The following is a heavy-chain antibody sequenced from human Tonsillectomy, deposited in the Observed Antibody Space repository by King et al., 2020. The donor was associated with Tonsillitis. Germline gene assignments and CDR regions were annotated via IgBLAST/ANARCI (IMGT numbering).Heavy chain of an antibody. D-gene: IGHD3-3*01. CDR1: GFTFSNYW. Sequence: QLVQSGGGLVQPGGSLRLSCAASGFTFSNYWMSWVRQAPGKGLEWVANIDQDGSKKFYVDSVKGRFTISRDNTKNSLYLQMNSLRAEDTAVYYCTSFWSGYFDYWGQGSLVPVSS. CDR2: IDQDGSKK. J-gene: IGHJ4*02. CDR3: TSFWSGYFDY. V-gene: IGHV3-7*01.